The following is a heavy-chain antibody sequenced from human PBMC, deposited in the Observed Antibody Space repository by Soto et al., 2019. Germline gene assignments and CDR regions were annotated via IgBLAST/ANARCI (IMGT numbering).Heavy chain of an antibody. J-gene: IGHJ4*02. CDR1: GGSISDNW. CDR2: IYHTGNR. D-gene: IGHD6-19*01. CDR3: ARNIAVSGTRGCDY. Sequence: QVQLQESGPGLMQPSGTLSLTCAVSGGSISDNWWSWVRQPPGKGLEWIGEIYHTGNRHYNPSLEGRVTISVDKPKKPLSLNLNSVTAADTAVYYCARNIAVSGTRGCDYWGQGILVTVSS. V-gene: IGHV4-4*02.